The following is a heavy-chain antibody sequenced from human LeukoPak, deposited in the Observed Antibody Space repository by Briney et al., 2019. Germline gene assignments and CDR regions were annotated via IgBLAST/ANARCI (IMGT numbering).Heavy chain of an antibody. CDR1: GYTFTNYG. D-gene: IGHD4-17*01. J-gene: IGHJ4*02. CDR3: ARGTVTKRFFDY. V-gene: IGHV1-18*01. CDR2: ISGYNGNT. Sequence: ASVKVSCKASGYTFTNYGISWVRQAPGQGLEWMGWISGYNGNTNYAQKLQGRVTMTTDTSTCTAYMEVRSLRSDDTAVYYCARGTVTKRFFDYWGQGTLVTVSS.